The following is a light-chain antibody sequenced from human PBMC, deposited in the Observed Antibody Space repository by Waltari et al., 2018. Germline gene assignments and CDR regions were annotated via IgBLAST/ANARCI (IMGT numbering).Light chain of an antibody. V-gene: IGLV1-47*01. CDR1: RSNIGSNY. CDR2: RNN. CDR3: AAWDDSLSCVV. Sequence: QSVLTQAPSASGTPGQRVTISCSGSRSNIGSNYVYWYQRLPGTAPKLLIDRNNQRPSWVSDRFSGSKSGTSASLAISGLRSEDESRYYCAAWDDSLSCVVFGGGTELTVL. J-gene: IGLJ2*01.